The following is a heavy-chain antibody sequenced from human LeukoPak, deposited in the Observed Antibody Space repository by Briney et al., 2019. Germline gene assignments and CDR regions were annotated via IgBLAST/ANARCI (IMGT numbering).Heavy chain of an antibody. CDR1: GGSFSGYY. J-gene: IGHJ4*02. CDR2: INHSGSN. Sequence: SETLSLTCAVYGGSFSGYYWSWIRQPPGKGLEWIGEINHSGSNNYNPSLKSRVTISVDTSKNQFSLKLSSVTAADTAVYYCARGLGGYGGGNWGQGTLVTVSS. CDR3: ARGLGGYGGGN. V-gene: IGHV4-34*01. D-gene: IGHD6-25*01.